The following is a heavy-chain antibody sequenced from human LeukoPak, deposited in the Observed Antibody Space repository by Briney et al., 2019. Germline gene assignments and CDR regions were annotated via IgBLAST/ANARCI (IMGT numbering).Heavy chain of an antibody. V-gene: IGHV4-31*03. Sequence: SQTLSLTCTVSGGSISSGGYYWSWIRQHPGKGLEWIGYIYYSGSTYYNPSLKSRVTISVDASKNQFSLKLSSVTAADTAVYYCARAAAGGYYHYGMDVWGKGTTVTVSS. CDR1: GGSISSGGYY. D-gene: IGHD6-13*01. CDR2: IYYSGST. CDR3: ARAAAGGYYHYGMDV. J-gene: IGHJ6*04.